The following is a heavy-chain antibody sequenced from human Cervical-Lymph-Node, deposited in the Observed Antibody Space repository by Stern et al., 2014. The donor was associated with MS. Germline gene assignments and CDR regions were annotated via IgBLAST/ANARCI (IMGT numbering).Heavy chain of an antibody. D-gene: IGHD3-16*01. CDR2: IYAGGTT. CDR3: ARDGGGVMDL. V-gene: IGHV3-53*04. CDR1: GFTVSTNY. Sequence: EVQLLESGGGLVQPGGSLKLSCSASGFTVSTNYMSWVRQAPGMGLEWLSVIYAGGTTNYAASVKGRFTISRHESENVLYLQMNSLTADDTAIYYCARDGGGVMDLWGQGTLVTVSS. J-gene: IGHJ5*02.